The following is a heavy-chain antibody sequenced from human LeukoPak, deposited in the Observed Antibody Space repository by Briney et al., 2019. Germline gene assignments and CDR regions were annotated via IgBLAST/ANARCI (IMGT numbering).Heavy chain of an antibody. V-gene: IGHV3-53*01. CDR2: IYSGGST. Sequence: GGSLRLSCAPSAFTVSSNYMSWVRQAPGKGLERVSVIYSGGSTYYADSVKGRFTISRDNSKNTLYLQMNSLRAEDTAVYYCARALRGYSYVLDYWGQGTLVTVSS. D-gene: IGHD5-18*01. CDR3: ARALRGYSYVLDY. CDR1: AFTVSSNY. J-gene: IGHJ4*02.